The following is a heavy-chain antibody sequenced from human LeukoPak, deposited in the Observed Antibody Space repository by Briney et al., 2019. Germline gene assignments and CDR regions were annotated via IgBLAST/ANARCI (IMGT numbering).Heavy chain of an antibody. D-gene: IGHD6-13*01. CDR3: ARTEQQLDSGDWFDP. CDR2: IYHSGST. J-gene: IGHJ5*02. V-gene: IGHV4-4*02. Sequence: SETLSLTCAVSGGAISSSNWWSWVRQPPGKGLEWIGEIYHSGSTNYNPSLKSRVTISVDKSTNQFSLKLSSVAAAATAVYYWARTEQQLDSGDWFDPWGQGTLVTVSS. CDR1: GGAISSSNW.